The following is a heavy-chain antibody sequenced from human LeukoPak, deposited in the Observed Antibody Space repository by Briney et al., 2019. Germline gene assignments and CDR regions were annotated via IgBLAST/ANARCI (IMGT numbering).Heavy chain of an antibody. V-gene: IGHV3-9*01. Sequence: GGSLRLSCAASGFTFDDYAMHWVRQAPGKGLEWVSGISWNSGSIGYADSVKGRFTISRDNAKNSLYLQMNSLRAEDTALYYCAKDMELLYSGYFDYWGQGTLVTVSS. CDR2: ISWNSGSI. CDR1: GFTFDDYA. D-gene: IGHD5-12*01. CDR3: AKDMELLYSGYFDY. J-gene: IGHJ4*02.